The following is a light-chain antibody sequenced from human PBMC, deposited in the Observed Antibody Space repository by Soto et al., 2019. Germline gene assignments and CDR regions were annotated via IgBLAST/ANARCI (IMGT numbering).Light chain of an antibody. V-gene: IGLV2-8*01. J-gene: IGLJ2*01. CDR2: EVT. Sequence: QSVLTQPPSASGSPGQSVTISCTGTSSDVGGYNYVSWYQQHPGKAPKLMIYEVTKRPSGVPDRFSGSKSGNTASLTVYGLQAEYEGDFYCSSYAGSNNFVVFGGGTKVTVL. CDR3: SSYAGSNNFVV. CDR1: SSDVGGYNY.